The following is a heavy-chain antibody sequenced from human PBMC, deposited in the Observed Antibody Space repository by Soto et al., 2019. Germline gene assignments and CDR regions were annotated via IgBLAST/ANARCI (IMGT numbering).Heavy chain of an antibody. CDR1: GFTLSSYA. D-gene: IGHD4-17*01. CDR2: ISGSAVST. V-gene: IGHV3-23*01. Sequence: EVQLLESGGGLVQPGGSLRLSCAASGFTLSSYAMSWVRQAPGKGLEWVSSISGSAVSTYYADYVKGRFTISRDNSKNTLYMQMNSLRAEDTAVYYCAKGHGDYVWHYFDYWGQGTLVTVSS. CDR3: AKGHGDYVWHYFDY. J-gene: IGHJ4*02.